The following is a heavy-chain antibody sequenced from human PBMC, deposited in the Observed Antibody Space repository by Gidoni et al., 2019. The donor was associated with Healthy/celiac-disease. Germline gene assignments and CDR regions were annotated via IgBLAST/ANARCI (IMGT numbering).Heavy chain of an antibody. CDR1: GFPFSSYS. V-gene: IGHV3-21*01. Sequence: EVQLLESGGGLVKPGGSLSRSCAASGFPFSSYSVNWVRQAPGRGLAWVSSISSSSSYIYYAASVKGRFTISRDNAKNSLYLQMNSLRAEDTAVYYWARAGTMVRGVKGGCYMDVWGKGTTVTVSS. CDR3: ARAGTMVRGVKGGCYMDV. CDR2: ISSSSSYI. J-gene: IGHJ6*03. D-gene: IGHD3-10*01.